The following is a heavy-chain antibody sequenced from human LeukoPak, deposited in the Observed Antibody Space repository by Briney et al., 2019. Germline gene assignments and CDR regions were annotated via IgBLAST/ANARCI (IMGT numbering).Heavy chain of an antibody. CDR1: GFTSSSYG. D-gene: IGHD2-21*01. V-gene: IGHV3-30*18. Sequence: GGSLRLSCAASGFTSSSYGMHWVRQAPGKGLEWVAVISYDGSNKYYADSVKGRFTISRDNSKNTLYLQMNSLRAEDTAVYYCAKGSYSLAYGMDVWGQGTTVTVSS. J-gene: IGHJ6*02. CDR3: AKGSYSLAYGMDV. CDR2: ISYDGSNK.